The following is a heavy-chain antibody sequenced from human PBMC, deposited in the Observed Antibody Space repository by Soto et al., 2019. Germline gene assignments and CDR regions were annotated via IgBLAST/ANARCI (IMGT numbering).Heavy chain of an antibody. CDR2: IFHDGTA. V-gene: IGHV4-4*02. D-gene: IGHD2-8*01. J-gene: IGHJ4*02. CDR3: ARLVYDTRLNYMYFDF. Sequence: SETLSLTCAVSGVSISSGNWWTWVRQTPQRGLEYIGEIFHDGTANYYPSFERRVAIPVDTSKNQFSLKLTSVTAADTAIYFCARLVYDTRLNYMYFDFWGQGALVTVYS. CDR1: GVSISSGNW.